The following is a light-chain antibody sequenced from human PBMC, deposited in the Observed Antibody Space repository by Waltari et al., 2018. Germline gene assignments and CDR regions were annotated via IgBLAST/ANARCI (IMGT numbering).Light chain of an antibody. Sequence: EVVLTQSPATLSVSPGERATLFCRASQSVGTNLAWYQHKHGQDPRLVIYNASTRATGIPAKFSGSGSGTEFTLTISSLQSEDFAVYYCQQYDNWPPITFGQGTRLEIK. V-gene: IGKV3-15*01. CDR2: NAS. CDR1: QSVGTN. J-gene: IGKJ5*01. CDR3: QQYDNWPPIT.